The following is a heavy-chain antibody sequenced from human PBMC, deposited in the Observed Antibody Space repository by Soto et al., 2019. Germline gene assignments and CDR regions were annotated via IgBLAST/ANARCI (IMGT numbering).Heavy chain of an antibody. CDR2: IWYDGRDK. CDR3: ARASGPFDY. Sequence: QVQLVESGGGVVQPGRSLRLSCAASGFIFSTYGMHWVRQAPGKGLEWVAVIWYDGRDKYYADSVKGRFTISRDNSKNTLYLQMNSLRAEDTAVYYCARASGPFDYWGQGTLVTVSS. CDR1: GFIFSTYG. V-gene: IGHV3-33*01. J-gene: IGHJ4*02. D-gene: IGHD2-8*02.